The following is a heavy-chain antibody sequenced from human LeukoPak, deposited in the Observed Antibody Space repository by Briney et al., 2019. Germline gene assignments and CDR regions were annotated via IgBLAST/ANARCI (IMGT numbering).Heavy chain of an antibody. D-gene: IGHD1-20*01. CDR2: IYHSGST. J-gene: IGHJ6*03. Sequence: SETLSLTCTVSGGSISSYYWSWIRQPPGKGLEWIGSIYHSGSTYYNPSLKSRVTISVDTSKNQFSLKLSSVTAADTAVYYCARVYNWNYNYYYMDVWGKGTTVTVSS. CDR1: GGSISSYY. V-gene: IGHV4-59*12. CDR3: ARVYNWNYNYYYMDV.